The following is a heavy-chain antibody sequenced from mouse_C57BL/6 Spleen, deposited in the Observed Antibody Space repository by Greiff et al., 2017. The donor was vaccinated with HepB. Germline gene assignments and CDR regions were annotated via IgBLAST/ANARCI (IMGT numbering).Heavy chain of an antibody. V-gene: IGHV1-19*01. CDR1: GYTFTDYY. CDR2: INPYNGGT. Sequence: EVQLQQSGPVLVKPGASVKMSCKASGYTFTDYYMNWVKQSHGKSLEWIGVINPYNGGTSYNQKFKGKATLTVDKSSSTAYMELNSLTSEDSAVYYCARGETGKGAPFAYWGQGTLVTVSA. CDR3: ARGETGKGAPFAY. D-gene: IGHD4-1*01. J-gene: IGHJ3*01.